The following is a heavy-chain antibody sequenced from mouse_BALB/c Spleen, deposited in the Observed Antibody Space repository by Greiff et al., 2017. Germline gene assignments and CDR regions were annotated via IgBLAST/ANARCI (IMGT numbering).Heavy chain of an antibody. CDR2: ISYSGST. J-gene: IGHJ1*01. Sequence: EVHLVESGPSLVKPSQTLSLTCSVTGDSITSGYWNWIRKFPGNKLEYMGYISYSGSTYYNPSLKSRISITRDTSKNQYYLQLNSVTTEDTATYYCARRDYRYWYFDVWGAGTTVTVSA. CDR3: ARRDYRYWYFDV. CDR1: GDSITSGY. D-gene: IGHD2-14*01. V-gene: IGHV3-8*02.